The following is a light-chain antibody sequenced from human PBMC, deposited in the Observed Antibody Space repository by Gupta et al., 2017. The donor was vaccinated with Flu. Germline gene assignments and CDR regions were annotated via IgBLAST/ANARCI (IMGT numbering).Light chain of an antibody. CDR3: HQRSNWPLS. V-gene: IGKV3-11*01. CDR2: DAS. CDR1: QSVSGH. Sequence: EIVLTQSPATLSLSPGERATLSCRASQSVSGHLAWYQHKPGQAPRLLIYDASNRATGIPARFSGSGSGTDFTLTISSLEPEDFAIYYCHQRSNWPLSFGGGTQVE. J-gene: IGKJ4*01.